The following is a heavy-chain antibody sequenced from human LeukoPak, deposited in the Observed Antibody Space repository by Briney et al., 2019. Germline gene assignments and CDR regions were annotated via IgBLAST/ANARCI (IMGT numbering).Heavy chain of an antibody. CDR2: IIPIFGTA. J-gene: IGHJ4*02. D-gene: IGHD4-17*01. CDR1: GGTFSSYA. CDR3: ARDGDYGDYADDY. V-gene: IGHV1-69*05. Sequence: SVKVSCKASGGTFSSYAISWVRQAPGQGLEWMGRIIPIFGTANYAQKFQGRVTITTDESTSTAYMELSSPRSEDTAVYYCARDGDYGDYADDYWGQGTLVTVSS.